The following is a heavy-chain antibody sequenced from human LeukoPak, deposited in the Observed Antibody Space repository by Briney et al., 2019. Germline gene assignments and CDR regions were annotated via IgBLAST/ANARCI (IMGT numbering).Heavy chain of an antibody. Sequence: GESLKISCKGFGYSFANYWIALVRQMPGKGLEWMGIIYPGDSDTRYSPSFQGQVTISADKSINTAYLQWSSLKASDTATYYCARRYDNTGYYVYWGQGTLVTVSS. J-gene: IGHJ4*02. V-gene: IGHV5-51*01. CDR3: ARRYDNTGYYVY. CDR1: GYSFANYW. CDR2: IYPGDSDT. D-gene: IGHD3-22*01.